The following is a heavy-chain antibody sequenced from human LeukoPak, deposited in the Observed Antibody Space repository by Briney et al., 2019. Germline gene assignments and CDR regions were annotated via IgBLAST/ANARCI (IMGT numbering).Heavy chain of an antibody. CDR3: ARDTGIVGATSYYYYYGMDI. V-gene: IGHV1-69*04. CDR2: IIPILGIA. D-gene: IGHD1-26*01. CDR1: GGTFSSYA. J-gene: IGHJ6*02. Sequence: GASVKVSCKASGGTFSSYAISWVRQAPGQGLEWMGRIIPILGIANYAQKFQGRVTITADKSTSTAYLELSSLRSEDTAVYYCARDTGIVGATSYYYYYGMDIWGQGTTVTVSS.